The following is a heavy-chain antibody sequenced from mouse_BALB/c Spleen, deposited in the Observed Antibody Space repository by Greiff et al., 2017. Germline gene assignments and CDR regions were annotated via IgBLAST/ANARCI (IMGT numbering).Heavy chain of an antibody. CDR1: GFTFSSYA. CDR3: ARQGDGIMALLDY. Sequence: EVKVEESGGGLVKPGGSLKLSCAASGFTFSSYAMSWVRQTPEKRLEWVATISSGGSYTYYPDSVKGRFTISRDNAKNTLYLQMSSLRSEDTAMYYCARQGDGIMALLDYWGQGTSVTVSS. V-gene: IGHV5-9-3*01. CDR2: ISSGGSYT. J-gene: IGHJ4*01. D-gene: IGHD1-1*02.